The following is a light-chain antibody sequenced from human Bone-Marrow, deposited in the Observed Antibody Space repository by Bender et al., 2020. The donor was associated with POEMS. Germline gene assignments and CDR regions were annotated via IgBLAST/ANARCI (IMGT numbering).Light chain of an antibody. V-gene: IGLV2-11*01. CDR1: SSDVGGYDF. CDR3: QGWDPSSHHWV. CDR2: DVI. J-gene: IGLJ3*02. Sequence: QSALTQPRSVSGSPGQSVTISCTGTSSDVGGYDFVSWYQQHPDRAPKLLIYDVITRPSGVPDRFSGSKSGNTASLTISGLQADDEADYYCQGWDPSSHHWVFGGGTQLTVL.